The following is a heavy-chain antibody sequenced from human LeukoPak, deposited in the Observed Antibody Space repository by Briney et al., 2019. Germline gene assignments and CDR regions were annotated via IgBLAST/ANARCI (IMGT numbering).Heavy chain of an antibody. D-gene: IGHD3-22*01. CDR3: ARSYDSSGYYFDY. V-gene: IGHV1-2*02. CDR1: GYTFTGYY. CDR2: INPNSGGT. Sequence: GASVKVSCKASGYTFTGYYMHWVRQAPGQGLEWMGWINPNSGGTNYAQKFQGRVTMTRDTSISTAYMELSRLRSDDTAVYYCARSYDSSGYYFDYWGQGTLDTVSS. J-gene: IGHJ4*02.